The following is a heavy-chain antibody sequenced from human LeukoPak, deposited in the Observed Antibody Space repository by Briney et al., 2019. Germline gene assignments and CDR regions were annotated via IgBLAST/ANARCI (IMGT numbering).Heavy chain of an antibody. V-gene: IGHV4-39*01. CDR2: IYYSGST. D-gene: IGHD3-22*01. CDR1: GGSISSSSYY. CDR3: ARVGDSSGPENWFDP. J-gene: IGHJ5*02. Sequence: PSETLSLTCTVSGGSISSSSYYWGWIRQPPGKGLEWIGSIYYSGSTYYNPSLKSRVTISVDTSKNQFSLKLSSVTAADTAVYYCARVGDSSGPENWFDPWGQGTLVTVSS.